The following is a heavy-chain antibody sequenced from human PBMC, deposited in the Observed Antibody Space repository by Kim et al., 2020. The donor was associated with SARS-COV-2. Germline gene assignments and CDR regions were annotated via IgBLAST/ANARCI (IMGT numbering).Heavy chain of an antibody. CDR3: AKETGPNWGCFDS. Sequence: GGSLRLSCAASGFTFGTFAMSWVRQTPGKGLEWVSAIEGSGGDTYYADSVKGRFTISRDSSKSTLFLQLNSLRAEDTAIYYCAKETGPNWGCFDSWGQGT. CDR1: GFTFGTFA. V-gene: IGHV3-23*01. CDR2: IEGSGGDT. J-gene: IGHJ4*02. D-gene: IGHD3-16*01.